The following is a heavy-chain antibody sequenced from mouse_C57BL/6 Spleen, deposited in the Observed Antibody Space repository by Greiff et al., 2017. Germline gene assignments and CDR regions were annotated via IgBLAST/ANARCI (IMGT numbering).Heavy chain of an antibody. V-gene: IGHV5-16*01. CDR2: INYDGSST. J-gene: IGHJ4*01. Sequence: VQLKESEGGLVQPGSSMKLSCTASGFTFSDYYMAWVRQVPEKGLEWVANINYDGSSTYYLDSLKSRFIISRDNAKNILYLQMSSLKSEDTATYYCARDSVYYGSTMDYWGQGTSVTVSS. D-gene: IGHD2-2*01. CDR3: ARDSVYYGSTMDY. CDR1: GFTFSDYY.